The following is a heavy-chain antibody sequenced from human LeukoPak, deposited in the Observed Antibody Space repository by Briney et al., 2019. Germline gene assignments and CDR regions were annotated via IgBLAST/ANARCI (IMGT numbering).Heavy chain of an antibody. D-gene: IGHD3-16*02. CDR1: GGSVSSGSYY. Sequence: SQTLSLTCTVSGGSVSSGSYYWSWIRQPPGKGLEWIGYIYHSGSTYYNPSLKSRVTISVDRSKNQFSLKLSSVTAADTAVYYCARVTRTVLGELSFRTFHFDYWGQGTLVTVSS. CDR2: IYHSGST. J-gene: IGHJ4*02. V-gene: IGHV4-30-2*01. CDR3: ARVTRTVLGELSFRTFHFDY.